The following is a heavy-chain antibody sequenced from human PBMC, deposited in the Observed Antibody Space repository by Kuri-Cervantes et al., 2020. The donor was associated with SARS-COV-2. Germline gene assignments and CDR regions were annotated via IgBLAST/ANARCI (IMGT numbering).Heavy chain of an antibody. D-gene: IGHD2-2*02. V-gene: IGHV3-48*01. CDR2: ISSSSSTI. Sequence: GESLKIYCAASGFTFSSYSMNWVRQAPGEGLEWVSYISSSSSTIYYADSVKGRCTISRDNAKNSLYLQMNSLRAEDTAVYYCARDWAGYCSSTGCYSYYYYGMDVWGQGTTVTVSS. CDR3: ARDWAGYCSSTGCYSYYYYGMDV. J-gene: IGHJ6*02. CDR1: GFTFSSYS.